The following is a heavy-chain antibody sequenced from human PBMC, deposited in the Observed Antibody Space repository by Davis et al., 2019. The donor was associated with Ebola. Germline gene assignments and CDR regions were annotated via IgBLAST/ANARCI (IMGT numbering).Heavy chain of an antibody. CDR3: ARPGGSYGYPQTFDY. J-gene: IGHJ4*02. V-gene: IGHV5-10-1*01. D-gene: IGHD5-18*01. Sequence: PGGSLRLSCKGSGYSFTSYWISWVRQMPGKGLEWMGRIDPSDSYTNYSPSFQGHVTISADKSISTAYLQWSSLKASDTAMYYCARPGGSYGYPQTFDYWGQGTLVTVSS. CDR1: GYSFTSYW. CDR2: IDPSDSYT.